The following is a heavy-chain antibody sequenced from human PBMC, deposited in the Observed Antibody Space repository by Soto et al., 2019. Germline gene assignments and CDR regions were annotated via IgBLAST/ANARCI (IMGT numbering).Heavy chain of an antibody. CDR3: ARAPSEYIWGSYLRYYEY. CDR1: EFPFSNYA. Sequence: EVQILESGGGLVQPGGSLRLSCAASEFPFSNYAMAWVRQAPGKGLEWVSAISGTTGHAFYADSVKDRFTISRDNSKNTLYLQMDSLRAEDTAVYHCARAPSEYIWGSYLRYYEYWGQGTLVTVSS. CDR2: ISGTTGHA. D-gene: IGHD3-16*01. J-gene: IGHJ4*02. V-gene: IGHV3-23*01.